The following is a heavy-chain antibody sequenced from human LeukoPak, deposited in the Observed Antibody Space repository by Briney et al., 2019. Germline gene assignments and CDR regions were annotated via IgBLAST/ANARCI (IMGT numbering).Heavy chain of an antibody. Sequence: GGSLRLSCAASGFTFSSYTMGWVRQAPGKGLECVSVISGSGDSAYYADSVKGRFTISRDNSKNTLYLQMNSLRAEDTAVYYCAKKVPANWGSYFDYWGQGTLVTVSS. V-gene: IGHV3-23*01. CDR1: GFTFSSYT. CDR3: AKKVPANWGSYFDY. J-gene: IGHJ4*02. D-gene: IGHD7-27*01. CDR2: ISGSGDSA.